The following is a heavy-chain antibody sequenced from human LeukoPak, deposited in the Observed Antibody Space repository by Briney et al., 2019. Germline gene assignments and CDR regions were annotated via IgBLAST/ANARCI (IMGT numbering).Heavy chain of an antibody. CDR2: ITGSSTYI. V-gene: IGHV3-21*01. J-gene: IGHJ4*02. D-gene: IGHD3-16*02. CDR3: ARGFADFVWGSYPSSY. CDR1: GFTFSNHW. Sequence: GGSLRLSCAASGFTFSNHWMNWVRQAPGKGLEWVSSITGSSTYIHYADSVKGRFTISRDNAKNSLYLQMNSLRAEDTAVYYCARGFADFVWGSYPSSYWGQGILVTVSS.